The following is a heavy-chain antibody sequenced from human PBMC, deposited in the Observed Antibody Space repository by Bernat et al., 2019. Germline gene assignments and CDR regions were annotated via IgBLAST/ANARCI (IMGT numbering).Heavy chain of an antibody. Sequence: VGCGGGVVGGGGWVRGWGAASVGTVRSSGMSGVGQAPGGGLEWVSAVCSDGETHYADSVKGRFTNSRDNPKNTLYLQMNSLRAEDTAVYYWANGVDTSLVRPSYFHYWGQGTLVTVSS. CDR3: ANGVDTSLVRPSYFHY. CDR2: VCSDGET. CDR1: VGTVRSSG. J-gene: IGHJ4*02. V-gene: IGHV3-66*01. D-gene: IGHD5-18*01.